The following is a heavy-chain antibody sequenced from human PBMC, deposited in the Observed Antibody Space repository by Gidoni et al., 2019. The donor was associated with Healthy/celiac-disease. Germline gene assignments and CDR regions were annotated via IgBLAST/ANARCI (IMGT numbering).Heavy chain of an antibody. CDR1: GFTFSNAW. D-gene: IGHD6-13*01. J-gene: IGHJ4*02. CDR3: TTDLDSSSWYGY. Sequence: EVQLVESGGGLVKPGGSLRLSCAAPGFTFSNAWMSWVRQAPGKGLEWVGRIKSKTDGGTTDYAAPVKGRFTISRDDSKNTLYLQMNSLKTEDTAVYYCTTDLDSSSWYGYWGQGTLVTVSS. V-gene: IGHV3-15*01. CDR2: IKSKTDGGTT.